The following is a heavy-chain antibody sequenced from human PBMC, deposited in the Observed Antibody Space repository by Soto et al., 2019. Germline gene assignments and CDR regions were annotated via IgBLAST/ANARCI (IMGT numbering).Heavy chain of an antibody. V-gene: IGHV3-53*01. CDR3: VRPLPSGRNYGMDV. D-gene: IGHD3-10*01. CDR1: GLSVRNNY. CDR2: IYNDGNT. J-gene: IGHJ6*02. Sequence: EVQLVESGGGLIQPGGSLRLSCTASGLSVRNNYMSWVRQAPGMGLEWVSVIYNDGNTYYADSVKGRFTISRDTSKNTLSLQMDSLRAEDTAVYYCVRPLPSGRNYGMDVWGQGTTVTVSS.